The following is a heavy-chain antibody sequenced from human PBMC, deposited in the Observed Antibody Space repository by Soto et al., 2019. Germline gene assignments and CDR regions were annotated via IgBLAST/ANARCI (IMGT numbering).Heavy chain of an antibody. CDR1: GYTFFDYG. CDR2: VSPKSGNT. D-gene: IGHD1-1*01. V-gene: IGHV1-18*01. J-gene: IGHJ1*01. CDR3: ARGRTVSSIGPLLV. Sequence: QMQMVQSGAEVKKPGASVKVSCKASGYTFFDYGVSWVRQAPGQGLEWMGWVSPKSGNTDYARKVQSRVTMTTDTSKRTAYMELRGLRSDDTAVYYCARGRTVSSIGPLLVWGQGTLVSVSS.